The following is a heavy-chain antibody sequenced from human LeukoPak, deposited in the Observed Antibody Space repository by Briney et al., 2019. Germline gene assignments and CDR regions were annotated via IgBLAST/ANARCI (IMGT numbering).Heavy chain of an antibody. Sequence: GGSLRLSCAASGYTFSSYAMSWVRQAPGKGLEWVSGISGRDASSGSDASTDYADSVKGRFTISRDNPKNTVYLQMNSLRVEDTAVYYCAKDRLRRLRGPDDYMDVWGKGTTVTVSS. CDR2: ISGRDASSGSDAST. CDR3: AKDRLRRLRGPDDYMDV. J-gene: IGHJ6*03. V-gene: IGHV3-21*04. D-gene: IGHD4-17*01. CDR1: GYTFSSYA.